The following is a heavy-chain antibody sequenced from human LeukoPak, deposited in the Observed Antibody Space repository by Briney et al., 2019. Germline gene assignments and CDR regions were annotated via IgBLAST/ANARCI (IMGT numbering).Heavy chain of an antibody. D-gene: IGHD3-10*01. CDR1: GYSISSGYY. CDR2: IYHSGRT. Sequence: SETLSLTCTVSGYSISSGYYWGWIRPPPGKGLEWIGSIYHSGRTYYNSSLKSRVTISVDMSKNQFSLKLSSVTAADTAVYYCARDGPYYYGSGSSPNNNWFDPWGQGTLVTVSS. V-gene: IGHV4-38-2*02. CDR3: ARDGPYYYGSGSSPNNNWFDP. J-gene: IGHJ5*02.